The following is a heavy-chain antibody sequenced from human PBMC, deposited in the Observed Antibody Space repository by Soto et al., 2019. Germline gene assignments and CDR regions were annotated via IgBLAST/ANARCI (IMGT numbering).Heavy chain of an antibody. CDR3: AGGSGWLFAIS. D-gene: IGHD3-3*01. Sequence: SSETLSLTCSVSGGSINNYYWSWIRQPPGKGLEWIGYAYSSGGTNYNPSLKSRVTISVDTSKKQISLRLNSVTAADTAVYYCAGGSGWLFAISWGQGTMVTVSS. J-gene: IGHJ3*01. CDR2: AYSSGGT. CDR1: GGSINNYY. V-gene: IGHV4-59*01.